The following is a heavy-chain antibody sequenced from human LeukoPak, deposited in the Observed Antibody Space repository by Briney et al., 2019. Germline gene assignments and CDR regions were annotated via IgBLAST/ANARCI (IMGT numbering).Heavy chain of an antibody. Sequence: SQTLSLTCTVSGGSISSGSYYWSWIRQPAGKGLEWIGRIYTSGSTNYNPSLKSRVTISVDTSKNQFSLKLSSVTAADTAVYYCARQGPDYDSSAEPFDYWGQGTLVTVSS. D-gene: IGHD3-22*01. J-gene: IGHJ4*02. CDR2: IYTSGST. V-gene: IGHV4-61*02. CDR3: ARQGPDYDSSAEPFDY. CDR1: GGSISSGSYY.